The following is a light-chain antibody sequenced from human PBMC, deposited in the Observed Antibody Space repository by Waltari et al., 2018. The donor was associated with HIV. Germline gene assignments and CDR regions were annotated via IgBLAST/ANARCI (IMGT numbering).Light chain of an antibody. Sequence: QSALTQPASVSGSPGQPVTIPCTGTRNDIGFYKLVSWYRQHPGEAPQLMIYGVDARPLGGFGSFDGSKSGNTASLTISTLQAEDEADYYCSSYANSDTLVFGGGTKLTVL. CDR2: GVD. J-gene: IGLJ3*02. CDR3: SSYANSDTLV. V-gene: IGLV2-14*01. CDR1: RNDIGFYKL.